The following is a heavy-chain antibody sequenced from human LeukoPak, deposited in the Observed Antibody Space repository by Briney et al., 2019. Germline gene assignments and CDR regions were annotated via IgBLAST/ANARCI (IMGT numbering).Heavy chain of an antibody. CDR3: AKAASSSWPSYQYGMDV. Sequence: ETLSLTCTVSGGSISSGGYYWSWVRQAPGKGLEWVSVITGSGKNTYYADSVKGRFTISKDNSKNTVYLQMNDLRVDDTAVYYCAKAASSSWPSYQYGMDVWGQGTTVTVSS. CDR1: GGSISSGGYY. J-gene: IGHJ6*02. D-gene: IGHD6-13*01. CDR2: ITGSGKNT. V-gene: IGHV3-23*01.